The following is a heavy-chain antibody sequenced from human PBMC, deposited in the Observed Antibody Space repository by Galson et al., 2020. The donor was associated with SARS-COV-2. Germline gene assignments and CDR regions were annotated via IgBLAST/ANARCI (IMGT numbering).Heavy chain of an antibody. CDR1: GFTFSDYY. CDR3: ARDRRVVVVAATRYYYYYGMDV. V-gene: IGHV3-11*01. J-gene: IGHJ6*02. D-gene: IGHD2-15*01. CDR2: ISSSGSTI. Sequence: GGSLRLSCAASGFTFSDYYMSWIRQAPGKGLEWVSYISSSGSTIYYADSVKGRFTISRDNAKNSLYLQMNSLRAEDTAVYYCARDRRVVVVAATRYYYYYGMDVWGQGTTVTVSS.